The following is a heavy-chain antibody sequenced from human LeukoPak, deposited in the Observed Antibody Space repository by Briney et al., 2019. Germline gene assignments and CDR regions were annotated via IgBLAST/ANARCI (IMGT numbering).Heavy chain of an antibody. CDR3: ATAPAAADSC. D-gene: IGHD6-13*01. J-gene: IGHJ4*02. CDR1: GFTFSNSW. CDR2: INQDGSKK. V-gene: IGHV3-7*01. Sequence: PGGSLRLSCAASGFTFSNSWMTWVRQAPGKGLEWVANINQDGSKKTYVDSVRGRFTISRDNAKNSLYLQMNSLRAEDTAVYYCATAPAAADSCWGQGTLVAVSS.